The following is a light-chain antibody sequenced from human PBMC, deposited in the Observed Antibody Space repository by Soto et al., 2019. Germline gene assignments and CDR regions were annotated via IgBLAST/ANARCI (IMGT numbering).Light chain of an antibody. CDR1: QSVSSTY. V-gene: IGKV3-20*01. Sequence: IVLTQSPGTLSLSPGERATLSCRASQSVSSTYIAWYQQNPGQAPRLLIYGASSRATGIPDRFSGSGSGTDFTLPISRMEPEDFAVYFCQQYGRSPPFTFGQGTKVEMK. CDR2: GAS. CDR3: QQYGRSPPFT. J-gene: IGKJ2*01.